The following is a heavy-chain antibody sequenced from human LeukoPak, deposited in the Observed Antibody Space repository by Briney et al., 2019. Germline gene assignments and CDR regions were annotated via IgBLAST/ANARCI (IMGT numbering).Heavy chain of an antibody. Sequence: SVKVSCRASGGPFNSYALSWVRQAPGQGLEWMGGIIPIFNTANYAQSLQGRVTITTDEPTNTVYMELRSLRSEDTAIYYCARGRSAATATSDSDYWGQGTLVTVSS. CDR2: IIPIFNTA. CDR1: GGPFNSYA. D-gene: IGHD6-13*01. J-gene: IGHJ4*02. V-gene: IGHV1-69*05. CDR3: ARGRSAATATSDSDY.